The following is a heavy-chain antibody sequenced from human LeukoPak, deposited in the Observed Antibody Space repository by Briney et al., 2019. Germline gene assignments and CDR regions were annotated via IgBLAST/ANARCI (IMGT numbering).Heavy chain of an antibody. D-gene: IGHD3-3*01. CDR3: ARDDDFWSGYYSNFDY. Sequence: GGSLRLSCAASGFTFSSYAMHWVRQAPGKGLEWVAVISYDGSNKYYADSVKGRFTISRGNSKNTLYLQMNSLRAEDTAVYYCARDDDFWSGYYSNFDYWGQGTLVTVSS. V-gene: IGHV3-30-3*01. CDR1: GFTFSSYA. J-gene: IGHJ4*02. CDR2: ISYDGSNK.